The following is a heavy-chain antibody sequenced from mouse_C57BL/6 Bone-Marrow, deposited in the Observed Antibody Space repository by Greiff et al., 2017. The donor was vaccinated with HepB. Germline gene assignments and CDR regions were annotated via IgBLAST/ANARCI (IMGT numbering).Heavy chain of an antibody. CDR1: GYTFTDYE. Sequence: QAQLQQSGAELVRPGASVTLSCKASGYTFTDYEMHWVKQTPVHGLEWIGAIDPETGGTAYNQKFKGKAILTADKSSSTAYMELRSLTSEDSAVYYCTGVYDPWYFDVWGTGTTVTVSS. V-gene: IGHV1-15*01. D-gene: IGHD2-3*01. CDR2: IDPETGGT. J-gene: IGHJ1*03. CDR3: TGVYDPWYFDV.